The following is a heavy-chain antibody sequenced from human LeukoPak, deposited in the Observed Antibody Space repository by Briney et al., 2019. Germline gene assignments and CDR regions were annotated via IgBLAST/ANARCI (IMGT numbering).Heavy chain of an antibody. Sequence: PSETLSLTCTVSGGSISSSSYYWGWIRQPPGKGLEWIGSIYYSGSTYYNPSLKSRVTISVDTSKNQFSLKLSSVTAADTAVYYCARHPPPAGTREYYYGSGTPAAFDIWGQGTMVTVSS. D-gene: IGHD3-10*01. J-gene: IGHJ3*02. CDR3: ARHPPPAGTREYYYGSGTPAAFDI. CDR2: IYYSGST. CDR1: GGSISSSSYY. V-gene: IGHV4-39*01.